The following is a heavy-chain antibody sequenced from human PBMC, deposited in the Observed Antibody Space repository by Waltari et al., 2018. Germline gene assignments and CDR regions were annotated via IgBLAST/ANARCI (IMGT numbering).Heavy chain of an antibody. Sequence: QVQLVQSGAEVKKPGASVKVSCKASGYSFTGYYMHWVRQAPGQGLEWMGYINPNSGGTNYAQKFQGRSTMTRDTSISTAYMEVIRLRSDETAVYYCARDRKNDFWSGYYHFDHWGQGTVVTVSS. CDR2: INPNSGGT. CDR1: GYSFTGYY. V-gene: IGHV1-2*02. D-gene: IGHD3-3*01. J-gene: IGHJ4*02. CDR3: ARDRKNDFWSGYYHFDH.